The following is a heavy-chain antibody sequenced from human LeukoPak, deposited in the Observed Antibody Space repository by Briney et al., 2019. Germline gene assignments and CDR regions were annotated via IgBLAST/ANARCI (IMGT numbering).Heavy chain of an antibody. Sequence: GGSLRLSCAASGFTVSSNYMSWVRQAPGKGLEWVSVIYSGGRTYYSDSVKGRFTISRDNSKNTLYLQMNSLRAEDTAVYYCARSGGPSGPTVTDYWGQGTLVTVSS. CDR3: ARSGGPSGPTVTDY. V-gene: IGHV3-53*01. CDR2: IYSGGRT. D-gene: IGHD4-17*01. J-gene: IGHJ4*02. CDR1: GFTVSSNY.